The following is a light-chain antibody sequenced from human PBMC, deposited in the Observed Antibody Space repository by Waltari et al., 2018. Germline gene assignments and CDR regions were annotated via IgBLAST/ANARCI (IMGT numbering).Light chain of an antibody. Sequence: QSALTQPASVSGSPGQSITISCTGTSSDVGGYNFVSWYQQHPGKAPKLIIPEVSNRPSGVSAGFSGSKAGTTASLTIAGLQAEDEADYHCCSYTSSSTWVFGGGTELTVL. V-gene: IGLV2-14*01. CDR2: EVS. J-gene: IGLJ3*02. CDR3: CSYTSSSTWV. CDR1: SSDVGGYNF.